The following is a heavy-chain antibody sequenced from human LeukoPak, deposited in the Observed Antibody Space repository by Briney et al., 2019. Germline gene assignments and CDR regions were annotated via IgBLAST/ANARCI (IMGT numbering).Heavy chain of an antibody. V-gene: IGHV4-4*07. D-gene: IGHD3-10*01. CDR1: GGSISPYY. J-gene: IGHJ4*02. CDR3: ARDPSLRFGEPYFDS. CDR2: IYSSGDT. Sequence: SETLSLTCTVSGGSISPYYWNWIRQPPGKGLEWIGRIYSSGDTNYNASLESRVTMSVDTSKKQFSLELTSVTAADTAVYYCARDPSLRFGEPYFDSWGRGTLVTVSS.